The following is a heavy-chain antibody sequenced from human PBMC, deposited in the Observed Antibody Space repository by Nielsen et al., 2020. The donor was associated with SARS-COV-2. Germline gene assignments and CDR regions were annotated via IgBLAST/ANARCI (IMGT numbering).Heavy chain of an antibody. CDR1: GFTFSSYS. Sequence: GESLKISCAASGFTFSSYSMNWVHQAPGKGLEWVSYISSSSSTIYYADSVKGRFTISRDNAKNSLYLQMNSLRAEDTAVYYCARGTGYSSGLRTPNFDYWGQGTLVTVSS. CDR3: ARGTGYSSGLRTPNFDY. CDR2: ISSSSSTI. V-gene: IGHV3-48*01. D-gene: IGHD6-19*01. J-gene: IGHJ4*02.